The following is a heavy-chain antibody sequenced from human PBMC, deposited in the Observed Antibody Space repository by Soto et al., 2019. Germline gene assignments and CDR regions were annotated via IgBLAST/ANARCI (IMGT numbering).Heavy chain of an antibody. CDR1: GFTFSSYD. CDR3: ARGGHSDILTGQPHYYYYIDV. Sequence: EVQLVESGGGLVQPGGSLRLSCAASGFTFSSYDMHWVRQATGKGLEWVSAIGTAGDTDYPGSVKGRFTTCRENAKNSLYLQMNSLSAGDTAVSYCARGGHSDILTGQPHYYYYIDVWGKGTTVTVSS. D-gene: IGHD3-9*01. J-gene: IGHJ6*03. CDR2: IGTAGDT. V-gene: IGHV3-13*01.